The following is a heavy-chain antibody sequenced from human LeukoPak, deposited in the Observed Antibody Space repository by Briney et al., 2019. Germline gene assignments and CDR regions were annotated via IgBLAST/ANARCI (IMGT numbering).Heavy chain of an antibody. J-gene: IGHJ4*02. CDR1: GGTFSSYA. V-gene: IGHV1-69*13. Sequence: GASVKVSCKASGGTFSSYAISWVRQAPGQGLEWMGGIIPIFGTANYAQKFQGRVTITADESTSTAYMELSSLRSEDTAVYYCAREELGGARGIDYWGQGTLVTVSS. CDR2: IIPIFGTA. CDR3: AREELGGARGIDY. D-gene: IGHD1-26*01.